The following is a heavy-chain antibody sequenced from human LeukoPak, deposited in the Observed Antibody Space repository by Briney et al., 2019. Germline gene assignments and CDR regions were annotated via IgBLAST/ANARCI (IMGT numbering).Heavy chain of an antibody. CDR1: GGTFSSYA. CDR3: ARTCRGASCYQIY. CDR2: IIPIFGIA. D-gene: IGHD2-2*01. Sequence: SVKVSCKASGGTFSSYAISWVRQAPGQGLEWMGRIIPIFGIANYAQKFQGRVTITADKSTSTAYMELSSLRSEDTAVYYCARTCRGASCYQIYWGQGTLVTVSS. J-gene: IGHJ4*02. V-gene: IGHV1-69*04.